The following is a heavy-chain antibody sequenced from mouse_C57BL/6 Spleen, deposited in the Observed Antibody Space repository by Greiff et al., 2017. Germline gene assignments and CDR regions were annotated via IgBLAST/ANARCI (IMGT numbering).Heavy chain of an antibody. Sequence: EVQVVESGGGLVKPGGSLKLSCAASGFTFSSYALSWFRQTPAKKLEWVATIIDCGSYTYYPDNVKGRFTISRDNAKNNLYLQMSHLKSEDTAMYYCARAYYSNSLDYFDYWGQGTTLTVSS. CDR1: GFTFSSYA. CDR3: ARAYYSNSLDYFDY. CDR2: IIDCGSYT. V-gene: IGHV5-4*01. J-gene: IGHJ2*01. D-gene: IGHD2-5*01.